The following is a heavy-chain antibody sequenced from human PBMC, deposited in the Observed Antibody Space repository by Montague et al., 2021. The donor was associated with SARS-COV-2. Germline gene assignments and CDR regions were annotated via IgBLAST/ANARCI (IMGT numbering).Heavy chain of an antibody. CDR2: INHSGST. CDR1: GGSFSGYY. V-gene: IGHV4-34*01. Sequence: SETLSLTCAVYGGSFSGYYWSWIRQPPGKVLEWIGEINHSGSTNYNPSLKSRVTISVDTSKNQFSLKLSSVTAADAAVYYCARGRTVTTFYYYYYGMDVWGQGTTVTVSS. CDR3: ARGRTVTTFYYYYYGMDV. D-gene: IGHD4-17*01. J-gene: IGHJ6*02.